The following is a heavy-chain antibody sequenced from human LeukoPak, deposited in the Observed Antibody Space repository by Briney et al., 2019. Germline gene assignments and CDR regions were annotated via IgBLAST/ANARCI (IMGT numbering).Heavy chain of an antibody. CDR1: GVTFSKYD. Sequence: GGSLRLSCVMSGVTFSKYDMHWVRQAPGKGLEWVAFIQYDGSDKFYTDSVKGRFTVSRDNSKNTLYLQMNSLRGEDTALYYCAREGNYHSDLGSSFDYWGQGTLVIVSS. CDR2: IQYDGSDK. D-gene: IGHD5-24*01. V-gene: IGHV3-30*02. J-gene: IGHJ4*02. CDR3: AREGNYHSDLGSSFDY.